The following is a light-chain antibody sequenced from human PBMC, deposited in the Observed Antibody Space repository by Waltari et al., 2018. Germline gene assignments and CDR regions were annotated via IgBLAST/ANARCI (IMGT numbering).Light chain of an antibody. CDR1: QSVDNN. V-gene: IGKV3-15*01. J-gene: IGKJ1*01. CDR3: QQYNNWPWT. CDR2: GAS. Sequence: EVLMTPSPATLSVSPGERATLSCRASQSVDNNLAWYQQKNGQAPRLLIYGASTRATGVPASLSGSASGTEFTLTISNLQSADFAVYFCQQYNNWPWTFGQGTRVEI.